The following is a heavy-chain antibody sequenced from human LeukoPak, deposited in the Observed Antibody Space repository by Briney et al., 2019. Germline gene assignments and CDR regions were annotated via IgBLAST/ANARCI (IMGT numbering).Heavy chain of an antibody. J-gene: IGHJ4*01. CDR2: IYTSGNT. V-gene: IGHV4-4*07. CDR1: GGSISSYY. D-gene: IGHD4-11*01. CDR3: ARGLTPYSNLVVGY. Sequence: SETLSLTCTVSGGSISSYYWSWIRQPAGKGLEWIGHIYTSGNTNYNPSLKNRVTISVDTTKKQFSLKMSSVTAADTAVYYCARGLTPYSNLVVGYWGQGTLVTVSS.